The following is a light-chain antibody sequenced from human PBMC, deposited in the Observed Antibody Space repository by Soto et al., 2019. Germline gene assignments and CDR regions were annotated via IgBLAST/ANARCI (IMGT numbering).Light chain of an antibody. Sequence: DIQMTQSPSSLSASVGDRVTITCQASQAISNYLNWYQQTPGKAPNLLIYRGSTLETGVPSRFSGRGSATDFTLTISGLQPEDVATYYCQQYDTLPPTFGGGTKVEIK. CDR3: QQYDTLPPT. CDR2: RGS. J-gene: IGKJ4*01. V-gene: IGKV1-33*01. CDR1: QAISNY.